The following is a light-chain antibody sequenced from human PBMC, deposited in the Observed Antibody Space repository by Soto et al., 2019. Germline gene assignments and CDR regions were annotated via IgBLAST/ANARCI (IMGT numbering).Light chain of an antibody. V-gene: IGKV3-15*01. CDR3: QQYYNWPAYT. CDR1: ETVRTN. Sequence: IVMTQSPVTLSVSPGERVTLSCRASETVRTNLAWFQQKPGQTPRLLIFGASTRATGIPTRFTGSGSETELTLTIDSLQSEDLAVYYCQQYYNWPAYTFGQGTKLEI. J-gene: IGKJ2*01. CDR2: GAS.